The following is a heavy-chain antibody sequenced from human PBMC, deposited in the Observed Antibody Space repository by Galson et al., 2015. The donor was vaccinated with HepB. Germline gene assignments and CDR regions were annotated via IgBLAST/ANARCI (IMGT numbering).Heavy chain of an antibody. D-gene: IGHD5-24*01. CDR3: ARDPDRDGYNWGYYYYYGMDV. CDR1: GFTFSSYT. J-gene: IGHJ6*02. Sequence: SLRLSCAASGFTFSSYTMNWVRQAPGKGLEWVSSISSSSSYIYYADSVKGRFTISRDNAKNSLYLQMNSRRAEDTAVYYCARDPDRDGYNWGYYYYYGMDVWGQGTTVTVSS. CDR2: ISSSSSYI. V-gene: IGHV3-21*01.